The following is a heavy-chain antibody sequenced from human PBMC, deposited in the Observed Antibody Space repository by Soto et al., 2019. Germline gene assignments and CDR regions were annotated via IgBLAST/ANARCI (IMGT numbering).Heavy chain of an antibody. V-gene: IGHV4-31*03. J-gene: IGHJ5*02. CDR2: ISSSGST. CDR1: GDSIGGVGY. CDR3: ARSGVGGIVIPSQWFDR. D-gene: IGHD3-10*01. Sequence: SETLSLTCTASGDSIGGVGYWSWIRQFPGRGLGWIGCISSSGSTYYNPALNNRISLSLDTSQNQFSLKLLSVTAADTAIYYSARSGVGGIVIPSQWFDRWGQGTLGAVSS.